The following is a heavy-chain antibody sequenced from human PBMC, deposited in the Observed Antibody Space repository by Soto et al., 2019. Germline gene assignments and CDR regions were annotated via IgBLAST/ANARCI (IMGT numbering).Heavy chain of an antibody. V-gene: IGHV1-3*01. CDR1: GYTFTSYA. CDR2: INAGNGNT. J-gene: IGHJ5*02. CDR3: ARLSIAVAATYNWLDP. Sequence: ASVKVSCKASGYTFTSYAMHWVRQAPGQRLEWMGWINAGNGNTKYSQKFQGRVTITRDTSASTAYMELSSLRSEDTAVYYCARLSIAVAATYNWLDPWGQGTLVTSSS. D-gene: IGHD6-19*01.